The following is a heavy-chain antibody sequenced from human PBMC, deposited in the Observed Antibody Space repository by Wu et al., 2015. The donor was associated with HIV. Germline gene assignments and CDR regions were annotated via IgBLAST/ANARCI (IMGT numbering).Heavy chain of an antibody. CDR2: INPSGGST. CDR3: TRGSITGTTGAFDF. CDR1: GYTFINYY. D-gene: IGHD1-7*01. Sequence: QVQLVQSGAEVRKPGASVKVSCKTSGYTFINYYMHWVRQAPGQGLEWMGIINPSGGSTSYPQKFQGRVTMTRDTSTNTVYMELSSLRSEDTAVYFCTRGSITGTTGAFDFWGQGTLVTVSS. V-gene: IGHV1-46*03. J-gene: IGHJ4*02.